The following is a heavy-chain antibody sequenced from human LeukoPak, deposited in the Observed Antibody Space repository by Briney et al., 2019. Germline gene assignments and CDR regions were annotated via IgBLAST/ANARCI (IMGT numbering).Heavy chain of an antibody. Sequence: GGSLRLSCAASGFTFSTYGMHWVRQAPGKGLEWVAVIWYDGSNKYYADSVKGRFTISRDNSKNMLYLQMNSLRAEDTAMYYCARGEYDDAFDIWGQGTMVTVSS. D-gene: IGHD3-10*01. V-gene: IGHV3-33*01. CDR1: GFTFSTYG. CDR3: ARGEYDDAFDI. J-gene: IGHJ3*02. CDR2: IWYDGSNK.